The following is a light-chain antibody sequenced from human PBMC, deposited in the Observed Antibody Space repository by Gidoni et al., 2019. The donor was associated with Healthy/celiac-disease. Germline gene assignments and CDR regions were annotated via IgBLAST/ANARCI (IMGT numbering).Light chain of an antibody. CDR3: QQYGSSPT. Sequence: DIVLTQSPGTLSLSPGERATLSCRASQSVSSSYLAWYQQKPGQAPRLLIYGASSRATGIPDRLSGSGSGTDFTLTISRLEPEDFAVYYCQQYGSSPTFGGGTKVEIK. J-gene: IGKJ4*01. V-gene: IGKV3-20*01. CDR2: GAS. CDR1: QSVSSSY.